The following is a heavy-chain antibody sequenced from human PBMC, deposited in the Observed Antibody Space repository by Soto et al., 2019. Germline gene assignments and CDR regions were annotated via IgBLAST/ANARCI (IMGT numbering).Heavy chain of an antibody. D-gene: IGHD6-19*01. J-gene: IGHJ3*02. CDR1: GFTFSSYG. CDR3: ARRGTSSGWYPSSPAAFDI. CDR2: IWYDGSNK. Sequence: GGSLRLSCAASGFTFSSYGMHWVRQAPGKGLEWVAVIWYDGSNKYYADSVKGRFTISRDNSKNTLYLQRNSLRAEDTAGYYCARRGTSSGWYPSSPAAFDIWGQGTMVTVSS. V-gene: IGHV3-33*01.